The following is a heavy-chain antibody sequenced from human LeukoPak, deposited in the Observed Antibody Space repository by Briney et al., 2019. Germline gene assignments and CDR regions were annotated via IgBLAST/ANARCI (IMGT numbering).Heavy chain of an antibody. J-gene: IGHJ5*02. V-gene: IGHV4-59*01. CDR3: ARAGGVGATKANWFDP. CDR2: IYYSGST. CDR1: GGSISSYY. Sequence: SETLSLTCTVSGGSISSYYWSWIRQPPGKGLEWIGYIYYSGSTNYNPSLKSRVTISVDTSRNQFSLKLSSVTAADTAVYYCARAGGVGATKANWFDPWGQGTLVTVSS. D-gene: IGHD1-26*01.